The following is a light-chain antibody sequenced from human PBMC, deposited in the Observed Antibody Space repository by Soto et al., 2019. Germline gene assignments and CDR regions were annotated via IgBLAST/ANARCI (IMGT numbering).Light chain of an antibody. CDR1: SSNIGSNT. J-gene: IGLJ2*01. CDR2: GNS. V-gene: IGLV1-44*01. CDR3: QSYDSTLNGWI. Sequence: QLVLTQPPSASGTPGQRVTISCSGSSSNIGSNTVNWYQQLPGTAPKLLIFGNSNRPSGVPDRFSGSNSGTSASLAITGLQAEDEADYYCQSYDSTLNGWIFGGGTKVTVL.